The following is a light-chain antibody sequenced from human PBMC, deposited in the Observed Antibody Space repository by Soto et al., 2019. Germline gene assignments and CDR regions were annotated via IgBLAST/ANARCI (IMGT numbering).Light chain of an antibody. Sequence: EIVLTQSPGTLSLSPGERATLSCRASQSVSSSYFAWYQHKPGQAPRLLIYGASSRAAGIPDRFSGSGSGTDFTLTISRLEPEDFAVYYCQQYGSSPHTFGAGTKLEIK. CDR1: QSVSSSY. J-gene: IGKJ2*01. V-gene: IGKV3-20*01. CDR2: GAS. CDR3: QQYGSSPHT.